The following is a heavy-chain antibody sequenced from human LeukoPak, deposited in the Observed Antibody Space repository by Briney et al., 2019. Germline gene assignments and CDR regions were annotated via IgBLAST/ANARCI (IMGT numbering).Heavy chain of an antibody. CDR1: GFTFSSYA. Sequence: GESLRLSCAASGFTFSSYAMSWVRQAPGEGLEWVSAISGSGGSTYYADSVKGRFTISRDNSKNTLYLQMNSLRAEGTAVYYCAKSRPSITMIVVVLPDYWGQGTLVTVSS. V-gene: IGHV3-23*01. J-gene: IGHJ4*02. CDR3: AKSRPSITMIVVVLPDY. CDR2: ISGSGGST. D-gene: IGHD3-22*01.